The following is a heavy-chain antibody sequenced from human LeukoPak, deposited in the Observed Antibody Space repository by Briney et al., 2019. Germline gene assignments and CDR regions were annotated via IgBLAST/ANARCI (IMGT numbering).Heavy chain of an antibody. D-gene: IGHD1-26*01. Sequence: SETPSLTCTVSGASISNYYWSWIRQTPEKGLEWMGHIHSSGGSSYYPSLKSRLTLSIDTSRNQLSLKLPSVTAADTAVYFCARLGSYHDFWGQGALVTVPS. J-gene: IGHJ4*02. V-gene: IGHV4-4*09. CDR2: IHSSGGS. CDR1: GASISNYY. CDR3: ARLGSYHDF.